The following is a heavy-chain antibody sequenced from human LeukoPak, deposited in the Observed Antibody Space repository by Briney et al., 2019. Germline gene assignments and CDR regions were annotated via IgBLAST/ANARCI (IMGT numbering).Heavy chain of an antibody. V-gene: IGHV1-2*02. CDR1: GYTFTGYY. CDR3: ARSGFGSGISFDL. D-gene: IGHD3-10*01. CDR2: INPNSGGT. J-gene: IGHJ5*02. Sequence: ASVKVSCKASGYTFTGYYMHWVRQAPGQGLEWMGWINPNSGGTNYAQKFQGRVTMTRDTSISTAYMELSSLRSEDTAVYYCARSGFGSGISFDLWGQGTLVTVSS.